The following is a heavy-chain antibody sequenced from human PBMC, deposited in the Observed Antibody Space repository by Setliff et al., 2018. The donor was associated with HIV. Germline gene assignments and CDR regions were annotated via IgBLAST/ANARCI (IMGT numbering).Heavy chain of an antibody. CDR2: ITGYNGNT. V-gene: IGHV1-18*01. CDR1: GYTISTYL. J-gene: IGHJ4*02. Sequence: ASVKVSCKASGYTISTYLIAWVRQAPGQGLEWMGWITGYNGNTNYAEKFQGRVTMTIDTSTSTAYLELRSLRSDDTAVYYCARRARESTALHSDWNDVLFFDYWGQGTLVTVSS. CDR3: ARRARESTALHSDWNDVLFFDY. D-gene: IGHD1-1*01.